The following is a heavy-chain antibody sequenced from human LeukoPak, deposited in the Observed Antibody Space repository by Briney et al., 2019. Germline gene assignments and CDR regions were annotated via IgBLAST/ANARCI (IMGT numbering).Heavy chain of an antibody. D-gene: IGHD5-18*01. CDR3: ARDRGIQLWLPNLSLDY. CDR1: GYTFTIYY. V-gene: IGHV1-46*01. J-gene: IGHJ4*02. CDR2: INPSGGST. Sequence: ASVKVSFKASGYTFTIYYMHWVRQAPGQGLEWMGIINPSGGSTSYAQKFQGRVTMTRDTSTSTVYMELSSLRSEDTAVYYCARDRGIQLWLPNLSLDYWGQGTLVTVSS.